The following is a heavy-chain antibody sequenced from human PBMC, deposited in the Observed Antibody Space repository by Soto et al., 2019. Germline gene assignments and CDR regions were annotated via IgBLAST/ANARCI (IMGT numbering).Heavy chain of an antibody. J-gene: IGHJ4*02. Sequence: PXXTLSLTCSFSGDSGISHYLTWILQSPEKGMESIGXMHYTXFSHYSQSLKXXLTISVDTXKNQLTLKLTSVTVADTDVYYCATSYGTAWYTNWGKGTQVTVYS. CDR2: MHYTXFS. CDR1: GDSGISHY. CDR3: ATSYGTAWYTN. V-gene: IGHV4-59*02. D-gene: IGHD6-13*01.